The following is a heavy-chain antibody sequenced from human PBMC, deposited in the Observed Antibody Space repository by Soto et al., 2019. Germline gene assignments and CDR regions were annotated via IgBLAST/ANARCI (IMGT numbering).Heavy chain of an antibody. CDR1: GGAISSEHYH. V-gene: IGHV4-30-4*01. CDR2: IHYSGSI. Sequence: QVQLQESGQGLVRPSQTLSLTCNVSGGAISSEHYHWPWIRQSPGKGLEWIGHIHYSGSIYYNPSLQSRVSMSVDTSKNLFSLKLSSVSDADTAVYFCAREDDGGDRDYYGLDDWGQGTTVTVSS. J-gene: IGHJ6*02. CDR3: AREDDGGDRDYYGLDD. D-gene: IGHD2-21*02.